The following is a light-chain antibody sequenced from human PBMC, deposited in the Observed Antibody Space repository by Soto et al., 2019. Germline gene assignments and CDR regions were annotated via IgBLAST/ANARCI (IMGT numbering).Light chain of an antibody. CDR1: RSVSDTL. Sequence: EIVLTQSPGTLSLSPGERATLSCRADRSVSDTLLTWFQQKPGQAPRLLIFGTSNRAPGIPDRFSGSGSGTDFTLTISRLEPDDFAVYYCQHYGDSSQTFGQGTKVEIK. J-gene: IGKJ1*01. CDR2: GTS. CDR3: QHYGDSSQT. V-gene: IGKV3-20*01.